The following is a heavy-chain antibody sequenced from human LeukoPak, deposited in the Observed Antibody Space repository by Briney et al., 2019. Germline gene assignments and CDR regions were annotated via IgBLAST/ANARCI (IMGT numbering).Heavy chain of an antibody. J-gene: IGHJ4*02. V-gene: IGHV1-8*02. Sequence: ASVKVSCKASGYTFTSYDINWVRQATGQGLEWMGWMNPNSGDTGYAQKFQGRVTMTRNTSISTAYMELGSLRSEDTAVYYCARGVPRYCRSPGRAAASICGVYWGQGTLVTVSS. CDR3: ARGVPRYCRSPGRAAASICGVY. CDR1: GYTFTSYD. D-gene: IGHD2-2*01. CDR2: MNPNSGDT.